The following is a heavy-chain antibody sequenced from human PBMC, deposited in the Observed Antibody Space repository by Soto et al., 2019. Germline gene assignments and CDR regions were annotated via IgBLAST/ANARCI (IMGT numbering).Heavy chain of an antibody. CDR2: TYYRSKWYN. V-gene: IGHV6-1*01. D-gene: IGHD6-19*01. Sequence: SQTLSLTCVISGDSVSSNSAAWNWIRQSPSRGLEWLGRTYYRSKWYNDYAVSVKSRITINPDTSKNQFSLQLNSVTPEDTAVYYCARSYSSGWYGGYYFDYWGQGTLVTVYS. J-gene: IGHJ4*02. CDR3: ARSYSSGWYGGYYFDY. CDR1: GDSVSSNSAA.